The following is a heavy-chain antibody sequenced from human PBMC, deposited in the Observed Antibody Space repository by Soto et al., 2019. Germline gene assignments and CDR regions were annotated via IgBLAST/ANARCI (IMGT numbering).Heavy chain of an antibody. J-gene: IGHJ6*02. CDR2: INLNSGGT. CDR1: GYSFTGYF. D-gene: IGHD5-18*01. Sequence: QAQLVQSGADVKKPGASVRVSCKASGYSFTGYFTQWVRQAPGQGLEWMGWINLNSGGTNYAQKFQGRVTMTRDTSISTAYRELSRLRSDDTAVYYCARGGDTAMVDHGMDVWGQGTTVTVAS. CDR3: ARGGDTAMVDHGMDV. V-gene: IGHV1-2*02.